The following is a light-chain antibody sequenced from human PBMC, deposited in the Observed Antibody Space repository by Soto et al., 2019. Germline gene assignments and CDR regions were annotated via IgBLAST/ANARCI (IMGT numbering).Light chain of an antibody. CDR2: GAS. J-gene: IGKJ1*01. CDR3: QQYDTSPRT. V-gene: IGKV3-20*01. Sequence: EVMLTQSPGTLSLSPGERATLSCRASQSVSSNYLAWYQQKSGQAPRLLIYGASNRATGIPDRFSGSGSGTAFHLTIRRLEPEDFAVYYCQQYDTSPRTFGQGTKVEFK. CDR1: QSVSSNY.